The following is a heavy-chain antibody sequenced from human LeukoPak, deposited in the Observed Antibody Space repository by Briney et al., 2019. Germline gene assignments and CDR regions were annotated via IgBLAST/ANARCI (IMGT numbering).Heavy chain of an antibody. V-gene: IGHV4-34*01. J-gene: IGHJ4*02. CDR3: ARGRYCSSTSCYRGRGFFDY. D-gene: IGHD2-2*01. CDR2: INHSGST. CDR1: GGSFSGYY. Sequence: SETLSLTCAVYGGSFSGYYWSWLRQPPGKGLEWIGEINHSGSTNYNPSLRSRVTISVDTSKNQFSLKLSSVTAADTAVYYCARGRYCSSTSCYRGRGFFDYWGQGTLVTVSS.